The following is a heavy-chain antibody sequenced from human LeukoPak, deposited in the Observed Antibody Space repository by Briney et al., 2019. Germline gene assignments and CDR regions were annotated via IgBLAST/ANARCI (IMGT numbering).Heavy chain of an antibody. Sequence: GGSLRLSCAASGFTFSCYAMSWVRQAPGKGLEWVSAISGSGGSTYYADSVKGRFTISRDNSKNTLYLQMNSLRAEDTAVYYCAKDWDSSSWYLFDYWGQGTLVTVSS. V-gene: IGHV3-23*01. J-gene: IGHJ4*02. D-gene: IGHD6-13*01. CDR1: GFTFSCYA. CDR3: AKDWDSSSWYLFDY. CDR2: ISGSGGST.